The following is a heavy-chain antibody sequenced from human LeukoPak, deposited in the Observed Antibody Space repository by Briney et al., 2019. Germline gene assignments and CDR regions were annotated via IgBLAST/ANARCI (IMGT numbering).Heavy chain of an antibody. CDR1: GGSVSSGSYY. Sequence: SETLSLTCTVSGGSVSSGSYYWSWIRQPPGKGLEWIGYIYYSGSTNYNPSLKSRVTISVDTSKNQFSLKLSSVTAADTAVYYCARVKVSLIGWLYYYYGMDVWGKGTTVTVSS. D-gene: IGHD5-12*01. CDR2: IYYSGST. V-gene: IGHV4-61*01. J-gene: IGHJ6*04. CDR3: ARVKVSLIGWLYYYYGMDV.